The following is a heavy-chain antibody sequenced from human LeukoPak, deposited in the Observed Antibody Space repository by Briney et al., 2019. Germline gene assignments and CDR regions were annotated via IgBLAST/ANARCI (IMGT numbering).Heavy chain of an antibody. D-gene: IGHD5-24*01. Sequence: GGSLRLSCAASGFTFSNYWITWVRQAPGKGLEWVANIKQDGSEKYYMDSVKGRFTISRDNAKNSLFLQMNSLRAEDTAVYYCARAQENGYNPLPLDYWGQGTLVTVSS. J-gene: IGHJ4*02. V-gene: IGHV3-7*03. CDR1: GFTFSNYW. CDR3: ARAQENGYNPLPLDY. CDR2: IKQDGSEK.